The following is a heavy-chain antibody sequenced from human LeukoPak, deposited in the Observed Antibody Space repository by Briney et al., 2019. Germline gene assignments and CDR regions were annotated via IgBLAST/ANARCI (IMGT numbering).Heavy chain of an antibody. D-gene: IGHD1-26*01. CDR2: ISGSGGST. CDR3: AKDWRPQYSGSHQRIFDY. CDR1: GFTFSSYA. Sequence: GGSLRLSCAASGFTFSSYAMSWVRQAPGKGLEWVSAISGSGGSTYYADSVKGRFTISRDNSKNTLYLQMNSLRAEDTAVYYCAKDWRPQYSGSHQRIFDYWGQGTLVTVSS. J-gene: IGHJ4*02. V-gene: IGHV3-23*01.